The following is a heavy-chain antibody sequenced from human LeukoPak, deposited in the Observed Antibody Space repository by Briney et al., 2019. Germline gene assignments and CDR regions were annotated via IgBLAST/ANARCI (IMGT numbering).Heavy chain of an antibody. D-gene: IGHD3-10*01. CDR1: GGSISSSSYY. J-gene: IGHJ6*03. Sequence: SETLSLTCTVSGGSISSSSYYWGWIRQPPGKGLEWIGSIYYSGSTYYNPSLKSRVTISVDTSKNQFSLKLSSVTAADTAVYYCARPRHFITMVRGVSRYYYYMDVWGKGTTVTISS. CDR2: IYYSGST. V-gene: IGHV4-39*01. CDR3: ARPRHFITMVRGVSRYYYYMDV.